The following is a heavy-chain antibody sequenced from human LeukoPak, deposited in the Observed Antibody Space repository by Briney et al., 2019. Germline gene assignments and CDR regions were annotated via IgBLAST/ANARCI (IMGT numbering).Heavy chain of an antibody. CDR3: ARDPRDYYGSGGLTYYYYYGMDV. D-gene: IGHD3-10*01. V-gene: IGHV3-48*04. CDR1: GFTFSSYS. Sequence: GGSLRLSCAASGFTFSSYSMNWVRQAPGKGLEWVSYISSSSSTIYYADSVKGRFTISRDNAKNSLYLQMNSLRAEDTAVYYCARDPRDYYGSGGLTYYYYYGMDVWGQGTTVTVSS. J-gene: IGHJ6*02. CDR2: ISSSSSTI.